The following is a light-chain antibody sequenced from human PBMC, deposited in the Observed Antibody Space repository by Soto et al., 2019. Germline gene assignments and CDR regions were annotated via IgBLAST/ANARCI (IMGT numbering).Light chain of an antibody. V-gene: IGKV1-12*01. CDR2: AAY. CDR1: QSLDTW. Sequence: DIQMTQSPSSVSASVGDTVTISCRASQSLDTWLAWYQQKPGNPPRLLIYAAYTLENGVPSRFSGSGSGSDFTHTNRSLQPEDFANYYCQQAKSFPYTFGQGTKVEI. CDR3: QQAKSFPYT. J-gene: IGKJ2*01.